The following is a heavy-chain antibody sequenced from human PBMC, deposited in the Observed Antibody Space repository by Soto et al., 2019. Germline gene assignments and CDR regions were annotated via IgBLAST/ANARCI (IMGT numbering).Heavy chain of an antibody. V-gene: IGHV3-23*01. J-gene: IGHJ4*02. D-gene: IGHD6-13*01. CDR3: AKKESSGSSPFDY. Sequence: GGSLRLSCAASGFPFSSYAMSWVRQAPGKGLEWVSAISGSGGSTYYADSVKGRFTISRDNSKNTLYLQMNSLRAEDTAVYYCAKKESSGSSPFDYWGQGTLVTVSS. CDR2: ISGSGGST. CDR1: GFPFSSYA.